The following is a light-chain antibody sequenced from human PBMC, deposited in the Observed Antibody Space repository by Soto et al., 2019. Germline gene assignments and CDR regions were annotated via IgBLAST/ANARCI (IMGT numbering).Light chain of an antibody. J-gene: IGKJ4*01. CDR1: QGINTF. CDR2: DAS. CDR3: QQLSTYSS. Sequence: DIQLTQSPSFLSASVGDRVTITCRASQGINTFLAWYQQKPGKAPKVPIYDASRLHSGVPSRFSGSGSGTEFTLTINSLQPEDFATYFCQQLSTYSSFGGGTNADIK. V-gene: IGKV1-9*01.